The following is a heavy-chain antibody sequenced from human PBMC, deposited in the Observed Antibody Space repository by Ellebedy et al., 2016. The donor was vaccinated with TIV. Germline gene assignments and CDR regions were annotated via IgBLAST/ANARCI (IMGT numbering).Heavy chain of an antibody. CDR3: ARSLIAVDLYYGMDV. V-gene: IGHV4-34*01. J-gene: IGHJ6*02. Sequence: GSLRLSCTVYGDSFSNYYLSWIRQPPGKGLEWIGEIHPSGSTNYNPSLTSRVTLSLDTSKNQFSLKLSSVTAADTAVYYCARSLIAVDLYYGMDVWGQGTTVTVSS. D-gene: IGHD6-19*01. CDR2: IHPSGST. CDR1: GDSFSNYY.